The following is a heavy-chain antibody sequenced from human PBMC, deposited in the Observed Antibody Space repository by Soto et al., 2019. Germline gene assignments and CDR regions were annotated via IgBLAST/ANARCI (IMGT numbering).Heavy chain of an antibody. CDR1: GYTFTSYG. D-gene: IGHD3-22*01. V-gene: IGHV1-18*01. J-gene: IGHJ3*02. CDR3: ARDQHLDSSGPDDAFDI. Sequence: GASVKVSCKASGYTFTSYGISWVRQAPGQGLEWMRWISAYNGNTNYAQKLQGRVTMTTDTSTSTAYMELRSLRSDDTAVYYCARDQHLDSSGPDDAFDIWGQGTMVTVSS. CDR2: ISAYNGNT.